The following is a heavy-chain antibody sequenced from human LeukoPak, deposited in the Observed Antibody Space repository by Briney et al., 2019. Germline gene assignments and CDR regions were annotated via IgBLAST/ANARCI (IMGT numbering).Heavy chain of an antibody. J-gene: IGHJ4*02. Sequence: QPGGSLRLSCAASGFTFSRYAMHWVRQAPGKWPEWVAVIAFDGNKKYYADSVKSRFTISRDNSRNTLSLQMNSLRAGGTAVYFCARDDSDVDMAAAIYREGDYFDSWGQGTLVTVSS. CDR1: GFTFSRYA. D-gene: IGHD5-12*01. V-gene: IGHV3-30*04. CDR3: ARDDSDVDMAAAIYREGDYFDS. CDR2: IAFDGNKK.